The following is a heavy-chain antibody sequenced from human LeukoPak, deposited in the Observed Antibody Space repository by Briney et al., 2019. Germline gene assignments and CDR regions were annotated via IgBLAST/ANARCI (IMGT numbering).Heavy chain of an antibody. Sequence: SETLSLTCSVSGGSISSLYWSWIRQPPGKGLEWIGYIYYTGSTNYNPSLKSRVTMFVDMSKNQFSLRLSSVTAADTAVYYCARQMYGVLRYLIFDYWGQGTFVSVSS. J-gene: IGHJ4*02. D-gene: IGHD3-9*01. CDR3: ARQMYGVLRYLIFDY. CDR1: GGSISSLY. V-gene: IGHV4-59*08. CDR2: IYYTGST.